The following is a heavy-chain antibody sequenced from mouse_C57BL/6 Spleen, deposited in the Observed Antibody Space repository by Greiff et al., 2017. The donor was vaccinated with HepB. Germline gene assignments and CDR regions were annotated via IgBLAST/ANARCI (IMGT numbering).Heavy chain of an antibody. CDR2: IDPETGGT. D-gene: IGHD4-1*01. CDR1: GYTFTDYE. CDR3: TRDWARAY. J-gene: IGHJ3*01. V-gene: IGHV1-15*01. Sequence: VKLMESGAELVRPGASVTLSCKASGYTFTDYEMHWVKQTPVHGLEWIGAIDPETGGTAYNQKFKGKAILTADKSSSTAYMELRSLTSEDSAVYYCTRDWARAYWGQGTLVTVSA.